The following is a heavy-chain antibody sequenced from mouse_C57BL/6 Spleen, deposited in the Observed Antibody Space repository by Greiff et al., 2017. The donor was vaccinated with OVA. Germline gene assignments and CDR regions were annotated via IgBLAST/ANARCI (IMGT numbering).Heavy chain of an antibody. J-gene: IGHJ2*01. V-gene: IGHV1-19*01. CDR3: ARVITHYFDY. CDR1: GYTFTDYY. CDR2: INPYNGGT. D-gene: IGHD2-4*01. Sequence: EVQLQQSGPVLVKPGASVKMSCKASGYTFTDYYMNWVKQSHGKSLEWIGVINPYNGGTSYNQKFKGKATLTVAKSSSSAYMELNSLTSEDSAVYYCARVITHYFDYWGQGTTLTVSS.